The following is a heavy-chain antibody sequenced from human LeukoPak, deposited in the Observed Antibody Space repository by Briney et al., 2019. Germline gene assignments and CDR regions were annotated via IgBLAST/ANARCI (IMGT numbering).Heavy chain of an antibody. CDR1: GFTVSSNY. Sequence: GGSLRLSCAASGFTVSSNYMSWVRQAPGKGLEWVSVIYSGGSTYYADSVKGRFTIPRDNSKNTLYLQMNSLRAEDTAVYYCARIVRSSIAAPYFDYWGQGTLVTVSS. CDR2: IYSGGST. J-gene: IGHJ4*02. CDR3: ARIVRSSIAAPYFDY. V-gene: IGHV3-53*01. D-gene: IGHD6-6*01.